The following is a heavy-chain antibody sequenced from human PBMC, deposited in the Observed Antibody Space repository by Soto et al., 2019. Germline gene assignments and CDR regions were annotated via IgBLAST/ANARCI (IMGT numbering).Heavy chain of an antibody. D-gene: IGHD6-13*01. CDR1: GFTVSSNY. J-gene: IGHJ6*02. V-gene: IGHV3-53*01. CDR2: IYSGGST. CDR3: ARSSIAAAGGTYYYYYGMDV. Sequence: GGSLRLSCAASGFTVSSNYMSWVRQAPGKGLGWVSVIYSGGSTYYADSVKGRFTISRDNSKNTLYLQMNSLRAEDTAVYYCARSSIAAAGGTYYYYYGMDVWGQGTTVTAP.